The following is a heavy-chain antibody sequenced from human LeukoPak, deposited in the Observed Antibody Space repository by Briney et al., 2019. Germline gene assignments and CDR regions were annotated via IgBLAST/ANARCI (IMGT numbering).Heavy chain of an antibody. V-gene: IGHV4-59*01. CDR3: ARTQYSSGWDDAFDI. CDR1: GGSFGSYY. D-gene: IGHD6-19*01. Sequence: PSETLSLTCTVSGGSFGSYYWSWIRQPPGRGLEWIGYITYSGSSGSSNYNPSLKSRVTISVDTSKNQFSLKLSSVTAADTAVYYCARTQYSSGWDDAFDIWGQGTMVTVSS. CDR2: ITYSGSSGSS. J-gene: IGHJ3*02.